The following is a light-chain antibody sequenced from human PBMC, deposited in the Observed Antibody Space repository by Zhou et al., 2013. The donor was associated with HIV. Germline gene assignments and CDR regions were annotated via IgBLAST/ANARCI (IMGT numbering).Light chain of an antibody. CDR1: QPVSSN. V-gene: IGKV3-11*01. CDR2: GAS. J-gene: IGKJ4*01. CDR3: QQRSNWPRT. Sequence: EVVMTQSPGTLSLSPGETVTLSCRASQPVSSNLAWYQQRPGQAPRLLIYGASSRATGIPDRFSGSGSGTDFTLTISSLEPEDFAVYYCQQRSNWPRTFGGGTKVHIK.